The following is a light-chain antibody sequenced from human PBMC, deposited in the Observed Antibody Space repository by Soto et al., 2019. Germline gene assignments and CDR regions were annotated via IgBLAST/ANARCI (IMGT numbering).Light chain of an antibody. V-gene: IGKV3-15*01. CDR3: QQYNNWPFT. J-gene: IGKJ3*01. Sequence: MSHSPVTLSVSPGERATLSCRASQSVNSNLAWYQQKPGQAPRLLIYGASTRATGIPASFIGNGSGTEFTRTASSLQPEDFAVYYCQQYNNWPFTFGPGTKVDIK. CDR1: QSVNSN. CDR2: GAS.